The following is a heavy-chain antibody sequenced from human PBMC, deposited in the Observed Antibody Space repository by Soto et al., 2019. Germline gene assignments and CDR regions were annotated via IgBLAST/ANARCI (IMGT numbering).Heavy chain of an antibody. CDR2: IWYDGSNK. CDR3: ARSYCSSTSCYTEVDV. D-gene: IGHD2-2*02. CDR1: GFTFSSYG. J-gene: IGHJ6*02. Sequence: GGSLRLSCAASGFTFSSYGMHWVRQAPGKGLEWVAVIWYDGSNKYYADSVKGRFTISRDNSKNTLYLQMNSLRAEDTAVYYCARSYCSSTSCYTEVDVWGQGTTVTVSS. V-gene: IGHV3-33*01.